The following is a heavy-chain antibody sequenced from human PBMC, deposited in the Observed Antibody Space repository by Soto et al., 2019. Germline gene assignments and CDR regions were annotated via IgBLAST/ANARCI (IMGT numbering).Heavy chain of an antibody. CDR1: GFTFSSYS. Sequence: PGGSLRLSCAASGFTFSSYSMNWVRQAPGNGLEWVSSISSSSSYIYYADSVKGRFTISRDNAKNSLYLQMNSLRDEDTAVYYCAKSANGAFDIWGQGTMVTVSS. J-gene: IGHJ3*02. D-gene: IGHD1-1*01. CDR3: AKSANGAFDI. CDR2: ISSSSSYI. V-gene: IGHV3-21*01.